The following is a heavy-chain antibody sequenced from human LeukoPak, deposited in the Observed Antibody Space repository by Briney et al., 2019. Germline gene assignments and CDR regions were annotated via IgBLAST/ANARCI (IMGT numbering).Heavy chain of an antibody. V-gene: IGHV1-8*01. CDR2: MNPNSGNT. CDR3: ARRTTIEWELLD. Sequence: ASVKVSCKASGYTFTSYGINWVRQATGQGLEWMGWMNPNSGNTGYAQKFQGRVTITRNTSISTAYMELSSLRSEDTAVYYCARRTTIEWELLDWGQGTLVTVSS. CDR1: GYTFTSYG. D-gene: IGHD1-26*01. J-gene: IGHJ4*02.